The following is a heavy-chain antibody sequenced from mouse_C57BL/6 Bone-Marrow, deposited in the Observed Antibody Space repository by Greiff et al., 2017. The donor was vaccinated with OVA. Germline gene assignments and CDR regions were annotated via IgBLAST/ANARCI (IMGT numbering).Heavy chain of an antibody. CDR1: GFTFTDYY. V-gene: IGHV7-3*01. CDR2: IRNKANGYTT. CDR3: ARSIGYYCSSYPFDY. D-gene: IGHD1-1*01. Sequence: EVQLQESGGGLVQPGGSLSLSCAASGFTFTDYYMSWVRQPPGKALEWLGFIRNKANGYTTEYSASVKGRFTISRDNYQSILYLQMNALRAEDNATYYCARSIGYYCSSYPFDYWGQGTTLTVSS. J-gene: IGHJ2*01.